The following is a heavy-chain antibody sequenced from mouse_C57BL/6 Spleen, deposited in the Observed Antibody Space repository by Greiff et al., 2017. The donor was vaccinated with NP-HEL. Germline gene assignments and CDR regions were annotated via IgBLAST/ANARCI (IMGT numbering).Heavy chain of an antibody. Sequence: QVQLQQPGAELVKPGASVKLSCKASGYTFTSYWMHWVKQRPGQGLEWIGMIHPNSGSTNYNEKFKSKATLTVDKSSSTAYMQLSSLTSEDSAVYYCARLPYYGSTFYFDYWGQGTTLTVSS. CDR2: IHPNSGST. D-gene: IGHD1-1*01. CDR1: GYTFTSYW. J-gene: IGHJ2*01. CDR3: ARLPYYGSTFYFDY. V-gene: IGHV1-64*01.